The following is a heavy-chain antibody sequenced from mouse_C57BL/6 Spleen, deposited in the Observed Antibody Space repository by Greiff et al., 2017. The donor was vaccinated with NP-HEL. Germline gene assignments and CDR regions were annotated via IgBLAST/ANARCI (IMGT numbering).Heavy chain of an antibody. J-gene: IGHJ2*01. CDR2: INPNYGTT. CDR1: GYSFTDYN. D-gene: IGHD1-1*01. CDR3: ARTVVTTVRVPNFDY. V-gene: IGHV1-39*01. Sequence: VHVKQSGPELVKPGASVKISCKASGYSFTDYNMNWVKQSNGKSLEWIGVINPNYGTTSYNQKFKGKATLTVDQSSSTAYMQLNSLTSEDSAVYYCARTVVTTVRVPNFDYWGQGTTLTVSS.